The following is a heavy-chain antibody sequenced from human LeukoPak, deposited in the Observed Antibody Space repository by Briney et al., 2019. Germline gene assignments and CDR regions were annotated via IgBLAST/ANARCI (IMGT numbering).Heavy chain of an antibody. J-gene: IGHJ5*02. Sequence: GGSLRLSCAASGFTFSDNYMSWIRQAPGKGLEWVSYIGSSGSSIYYADSVKGRFTISRDNAKNSLYLQMNSLRAEDTAVYYCARDAGWFGELYRLGWFDPWGQGTLVTVSS. CDR3: ARDAGWFGELYRLGWFDP. V-gene: IGHV3-11*04. D-gene: IGHD3-10*01. CDR1: GFTFSDNY. CDR2: IGSSGSSI.